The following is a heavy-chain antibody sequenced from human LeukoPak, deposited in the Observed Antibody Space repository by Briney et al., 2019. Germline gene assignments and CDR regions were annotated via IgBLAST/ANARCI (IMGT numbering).Heavy chain of an antibody. Sequence: GGSLRLSCAASVFTFSSYEMNWVRQAPGKGLEWVSYISSSGSTIYYADSVEGRLTISRDNAKNSLYLQMNSLRAEETAVYYCARDPDSADYGDDWFDPWGQGTLVTVSS. CDR1: VFTFSSYE. CDR3: ARDPDSADYGDDWFDP. D-gene: IGHD4-17*01. CDR2: ISSSGSTI. J-gene: IGHJ5*02. V-gene: IGHV3-48*03.